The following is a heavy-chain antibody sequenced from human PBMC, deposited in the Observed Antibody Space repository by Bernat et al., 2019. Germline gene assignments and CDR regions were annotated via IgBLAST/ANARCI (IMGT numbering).Heavy chain of an antibody. CDR3: ARTYYGDDFQY. Sequence: EVQLVESGGGLVQPGGSLRLSCAASGFTFSSYWMHWVRQPPGKGLVWVSRINSDGSSTSYADYVKGRFTISRDNAKNTLYLQMNSLRAEDTAVYYCARTYYGDDFQYWGQGTLVTVSS. CDR1: GFTFSSYW. CDR2: INSDGSST. D-gene: IGHD4-17*01. J-gene: IGHJ1*01. V-gene: IGHV3-74*01.